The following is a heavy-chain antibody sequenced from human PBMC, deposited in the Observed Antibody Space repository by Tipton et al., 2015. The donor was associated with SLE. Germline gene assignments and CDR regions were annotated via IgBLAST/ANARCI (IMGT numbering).Heavy chain of an antibody. CDR3: ARGPTPVDP. Sequence: TLSLTCTVSGGSISSGGYYWSWIRQYPEKGLEWIGYIYYSGSTLYNPSLKSRVTISVDTSKNQFSLKLNSITAADTAAYYCARGPTPVDPWGQGTLVIVSS. V-gene: IGHV4-31*03. CDR2: IYYSGST. J-gene: IGHJ5*02. CDR1: GGSISSGGYY.